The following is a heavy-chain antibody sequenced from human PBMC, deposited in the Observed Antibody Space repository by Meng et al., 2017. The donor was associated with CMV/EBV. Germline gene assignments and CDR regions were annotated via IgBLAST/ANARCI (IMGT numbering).Heavy chain of an antibody. D-gene: IGHD5-24*01. CDR1: GYTFTGYY. CDR2: INPNSGGT. Sequence: SGYTFTGYYMHWVRRAPRQGLEWMGWINPNSGGTNYAQKFQGRVTMTRDTSISTAYMELSRLRSDDTAVYYCARHRRDNYYYYGMDVWGQGTTVTVSS. J-gene: IGHJ6*02. V-gene: IGHV1-2*02. CDR3: ARHRRDNYYYYGMDV.